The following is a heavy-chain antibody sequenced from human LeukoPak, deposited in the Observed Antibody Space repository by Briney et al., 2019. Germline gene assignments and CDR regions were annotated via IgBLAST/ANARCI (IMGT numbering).Heavy chain of an antibody. CDR1: GGSVSSGSYY. D-gene: IGHD3-22*01. Sequence: PSETLSLTCTVSGGSVSSGSYYWSWIQQPPGKELEWIGYIYYSGSTNYNPSLKSRVTISVDTSKNQFSLKLSSVTAADTAVYYFAIFSSGYYAFDCWGQGTLVTVSS. J-gene: IGHJ4*02. V-gene: IGHV4-61*01. CDR2: IYYSGST. CDR3: AIFSSGYYAFDC.